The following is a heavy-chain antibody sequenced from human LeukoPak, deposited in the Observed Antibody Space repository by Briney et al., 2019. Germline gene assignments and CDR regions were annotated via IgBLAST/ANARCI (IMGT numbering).Heavy chain of an antibody. D-gene: IGHD2-15*01. V-gene: IGHV4-39*07. Sequence: SETLSLTCTVSGGSISSSSYYWGWIRQPPGKGLEWIGSIYYSGSTYYNPSLKSRVTISVDTSKNQFSLKLSSVTAADTAVYYCARVGKGYCSGGSCVSGGTGTGWGQGTLVTVSS. CDR3: ARVGKGYCSGGSCVSGGTGTG. CDR1: GGSISSSSYY. CDR2: IYYSGST. J-gene: IGHJ4*02.